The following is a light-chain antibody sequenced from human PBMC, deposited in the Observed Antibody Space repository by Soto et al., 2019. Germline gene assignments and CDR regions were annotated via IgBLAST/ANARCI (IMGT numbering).Light chain of an antibody. Sequence: DIQMTQSPSSLSASVGDRVTITCRASQDISKYLAWYRQKPGKVPEVLIYAASTLQSGVSSRSSGSGSGTDFTLTINSLQPEEYATYFCQKCNSAPWTFGQGTKVEI. CDR2: AAS. V-gene: IGKV1-27*01. CDR1: QDISKY. J-gene: IGKJ1*01. CDR3: QKCNSAPWT.